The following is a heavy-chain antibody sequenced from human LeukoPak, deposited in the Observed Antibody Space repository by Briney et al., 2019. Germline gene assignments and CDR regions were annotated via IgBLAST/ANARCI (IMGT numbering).Heavy chain of an antibody. CDR1: GLTFSNYA. V-gene: IGHV3-23*01. CDR2: ISGSVGIT. D-gene: IGHD1-26*01. Sequence: GGSLRLSCAASGLTFSNYAMSWVRQAPGKGLEWVSGISGSVGITYYADSVKGRFTISRDNSKNTLYLQMNSLRAEDTAGYYCAKQAKHGTFYYFDYWGQGTLVTVPS. CDR3: AKQAKHGTFYYFDY. J-gene: IGHJ4*02.